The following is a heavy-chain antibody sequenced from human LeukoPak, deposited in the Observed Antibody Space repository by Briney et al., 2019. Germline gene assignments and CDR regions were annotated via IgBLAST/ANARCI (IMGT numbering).Heavy chain of an antibody. Sequence: GESLKISCKGSGYSFTSYWIGWVRQMPGKGLEWMGIIYPGDSDTRYSPSFQGQVTISADTSISTAYMELSRLRSDDTAVYYCARDGSGSYFDYWGQGTLVTVSS. J-gene: IGHJ4*02. CDR3: ARDGSGSYFDY. D-gene: IGHD3-10*01. CDR1: GYSFTSYW. V-gene: IGHV5-51*01. CDR2: IYPGDSDT.